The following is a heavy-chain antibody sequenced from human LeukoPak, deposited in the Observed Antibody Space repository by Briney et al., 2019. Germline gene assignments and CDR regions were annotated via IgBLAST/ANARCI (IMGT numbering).Heavy chain of an antibody. Sequence: GGSLRLSCAASGFTFKNYEMNWVRQAPGKGLEWVSYISSSGSTIYYADSVKGRFTISRDNAKNSLYLQMNSLRAEDTAVYYCARVGYSYGVYYFDYWGQGTLVTVSS. CDR3: ARVGYSYGVYYFDY. V-gene: IGHV3-48*03. D-gene: IGHD5-18*01. CDR1: GFTFKNYE. CDR2: ISSSGSTI. J-gene: IGHJ4*02.